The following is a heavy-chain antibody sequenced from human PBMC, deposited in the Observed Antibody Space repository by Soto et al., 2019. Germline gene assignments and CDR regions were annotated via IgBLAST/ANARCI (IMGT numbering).Heavy chain of an antibody. J-gene: IGHJ4*02. D-gene: IGHD6-19*01. CDR2: ISIDGTKK. V-gene: IGHV3-30-3*01. CDR3: ARDNLAVAPGDY. Sequence: GGSLRLSCAASGFSFSTFVMHWVRQAPGKGLEWVAVISIDGTKKYYADSVKGRFTISRDDSNYTLSLQMNSLRVDDTGVYYCARDNLAVAPGDYWGQGTLVTVS. CDR1: GFSFSTFV.